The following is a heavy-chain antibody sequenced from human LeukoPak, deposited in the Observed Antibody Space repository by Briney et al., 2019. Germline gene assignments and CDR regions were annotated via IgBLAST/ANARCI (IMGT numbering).Heavy chain of an antibody. CDR2: ISGSGGTT. Sequence: PGGSLRLSCTASGFTFSSYAMSWVRQAPGKGLEWVSAISGSGGTTYYADSVKGRFTISRDNSKNTLYLQMNSLRAEDTAVYYCAKDRCSGGDCYPPWFDYWGQGTLVTVSS. D-gene: IGHD2-21*02. CDR3: AKDRCSGGDCYPPWFDY. V-gene: IGHV3-23*01. CDR1: GFTFSSYA. J-gene: IGHJ4*02.